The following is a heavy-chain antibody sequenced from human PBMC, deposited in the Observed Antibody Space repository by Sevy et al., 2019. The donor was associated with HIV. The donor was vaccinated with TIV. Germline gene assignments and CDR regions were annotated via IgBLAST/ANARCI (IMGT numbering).Heavy chain of an antibody. V-gene: IGHV4-59*01. CDR2: IYYSGST. D-gene: IGHD2-21*02. CDR3: ARVPDYYNWFDP. CDR1: GGSISSYY. Sequence: SDTLSLTCTVSGGSISSYYWSWIRQPPGKGLEWIGYIYYSGSTNYNPSLKSRVTISVDTSKNQFSLKLSSVTAADTAVYYCARVPDYYNWFDPWGQGTLVTVSS. J-gene: IGHJ5*02.